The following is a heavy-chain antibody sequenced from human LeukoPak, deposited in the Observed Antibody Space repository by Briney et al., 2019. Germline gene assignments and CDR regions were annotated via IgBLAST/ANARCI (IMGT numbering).Heavy chain of an antibody. J-gene: IGHJ4*02. CDR3: ARMQWLVPRDY. V-gene: IGHV1-2*06. CDR1: GYTFTGYY. D-gene: IGHD6-19*01. Sequence: ASVKVSCKASGYTFTGYYMHWVRQAPGQGLEWMGRINPNSGGTNYAQKFQGRVTMTRDTSVSTAYMELSRLRSDDTAVYYCARMQWLVPRDYWGQGTLVTVSS. CDR2: INPNSGGT.